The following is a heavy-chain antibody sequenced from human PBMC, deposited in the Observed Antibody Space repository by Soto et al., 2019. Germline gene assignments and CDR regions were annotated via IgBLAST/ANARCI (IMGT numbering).Heavy chain of an antibody. CDR1: GFTFSSYW. CDR2: INTDGSST. Sequence: EVRLVESGGGLVQPGGSLRLSCAASGFTFSSYWMHWVRQAPGKGLVWASRINTDGSSTTYAESVKGRFSISRDNAKSTLNLQINSLRAEDTAVYYCARAPSGEFDSWGQGTLVTVSS. CDR3: ARAPSGEFDS. J-gene: IGHJ4*02. D-gene: IGHD3-3*01. V-gene: IGHV3-74*01.